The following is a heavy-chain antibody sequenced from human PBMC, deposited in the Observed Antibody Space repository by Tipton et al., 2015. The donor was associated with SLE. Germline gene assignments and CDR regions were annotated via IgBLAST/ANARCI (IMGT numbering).Heavy chain of an antibody. Sequence: LRLSCVVSGYSISSGYYWGWIRQPPGKGLEWIGYIYYSGSTYYNPSLKSRVTISVDTSKNQFSLKLSSVTAADTAVYYCARANYYDSSGYPFGYWGQGTLVTVSS. J-gene: IGHJ4*02. D-gene: IGHD3-22*01. V-gene: IGHV4-38-2*01. CDR3: ARANYYDSSGYPFGY. CDR2: IYYSGST. CDR1: GYSISSGYY.